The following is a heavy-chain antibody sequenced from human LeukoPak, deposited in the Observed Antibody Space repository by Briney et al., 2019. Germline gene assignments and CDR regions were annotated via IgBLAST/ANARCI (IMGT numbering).Heavy chain of an antibody. CDR2: ISGNGVTR. CDR1: GFTFSSYA. CDR3: ARGHFGLDV. V-gene: IGHV3-48*04. Sequence: GGSLRLSCASSGFTFSSYAMNWVRQSPGKGLEWVSGISGNGVTRHYADSLKGRFTISRDNAKNSLYLEMNSLRAEDTAVYYCARGHFGLDVWGQGTTVTVSS. J-gene: IGHJ6*02.